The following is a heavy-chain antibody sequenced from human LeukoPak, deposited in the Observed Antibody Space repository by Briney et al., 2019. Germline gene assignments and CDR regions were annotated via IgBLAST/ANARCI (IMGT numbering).Heavy chain of an antibody. CDR1: GFTFSNYG. V-gene: IGHV3-30*02. Sequence: PGGSLRLSCGASGFTFSNYGMLWVRQAPGKGLEWVSFIRYDGNNKLYADSVKGRFTISTDNSKNTLYLHINSLRAEDTALYYCVKDNPLDYWGQGTLVTVSS. J-gene: IGHJ4*02. CDR2: IRYDGNNK. CDR3: VKDNPLDY. D-gene: IGHD1-14*01.